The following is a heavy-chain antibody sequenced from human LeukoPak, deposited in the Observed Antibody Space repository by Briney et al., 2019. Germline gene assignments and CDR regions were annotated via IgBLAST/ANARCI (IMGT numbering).Heavy chain of an antibody. CDR2: IDPGDSAT. J-gene: IGHJ3*02. CDR3: ARLNDGFDM. Sequence: GESLKISCKGSGYRFTSYWIAWLRQMPGKGLELMGIIDPGDSATRYRPSFQGQVTISADKSITTAYLQWSSLKASDTAMYWCARLNDGFDMWGQGTMVTVSS. CDR1: GYRFTSYW. V-gene: IGHV5-51*01.